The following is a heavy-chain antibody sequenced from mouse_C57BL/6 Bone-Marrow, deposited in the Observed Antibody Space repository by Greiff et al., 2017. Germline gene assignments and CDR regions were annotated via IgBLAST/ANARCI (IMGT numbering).Heavy chain of an antibody. CDR2: ISSGGSYT. J-gene: IGHJ2*01. CDR1: GFTFSSYG. CDR3: ARQGGYDYDGVDY. D-gene: IGHD2-4*01. Sequence: EVKLMESGGDLVKPGGSLKLSCAASGFTFSSYGMSWVRQTPDKRLEWVATISSGGSYTYYPDSVKGRFTISRDNAKNTLYLQMSSLKSEDTAMXYCARQGGYDYDGVDYWGQGTTLTVSS. V-gene: IGHV5-6*01.